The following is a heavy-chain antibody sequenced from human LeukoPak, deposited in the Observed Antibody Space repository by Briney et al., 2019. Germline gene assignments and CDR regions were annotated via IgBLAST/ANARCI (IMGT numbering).Heavy chain of an antibody. Sequence: PSDTLSLTCTVSGGSISSSSYYWGWIRQPPGKGLEWIGSIYYSGSTYYNPSLRSRVTISVDTSKNQFSLKLSSVTAADTAVYYCARHPLAAAGVYFDYWGQGTLVTVSS. D-gene: IGHD6-13*01. CDR3: ARHPLAAAGVYFDY. V-gene: IGHV4-39*01. CDR2: IYYSGST. J-gene: IGHJ4*02. CDR1: GGSISSSSYY.